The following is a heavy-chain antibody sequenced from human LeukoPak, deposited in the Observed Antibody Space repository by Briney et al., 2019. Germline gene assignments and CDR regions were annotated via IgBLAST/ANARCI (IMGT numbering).Heavy chain of an antibody. CDR3: ARLPYSGSAH. V-gene: IGHV3-7*01. CDR2: IKQDGSEK. CDR1: GFTVGNNY. Sequence: GGSLRLSCAASGFTVGNNYMAWVRQAPGKGLEWVANIKQDGSEKYYVDSVKGRFTISRDNAKNSLYLQMNSLRAEDTAVYYCARLPYSGSAHWGQGTLVTVSS. J-gene: IGHJ4*02. D-gene: IGHD3-10*01.